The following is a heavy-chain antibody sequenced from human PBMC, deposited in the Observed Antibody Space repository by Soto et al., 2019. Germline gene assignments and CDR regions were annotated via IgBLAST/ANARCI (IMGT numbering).Heavy chain of an antibody. J-gene: IGHJ5*02. CDR3: ARQRTGYYYGWFHP. CDR1: GDSISDSTYY. CDR2: IFYSGGT. D-gene: IGHD3-22*01. Sequence: QLQLQESGPGLVKPSETLSLTCTVSGDSISDSTYYWAWIRQPPGKGLEWIGSIFYSGGTFYNPSLKSRVIISVDTSKNQFSLRLSSVTAADMAVCSCARQRTGYYYGWFHPWGQGTLVTVSS. V-gene: IGHV4-39*01.